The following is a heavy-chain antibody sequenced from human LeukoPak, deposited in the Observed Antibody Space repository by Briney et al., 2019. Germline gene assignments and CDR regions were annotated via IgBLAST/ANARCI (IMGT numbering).Heavy chain of an antibody. V-gene: IGHV3-64*02. Sequence: TGGSLRLSCAASGFTFRSFAMHWVRQTPGKGLEYVSALRSDGATTYYADSVKGRFIISRDNSKNTVYLQVGSLRSEDTGVYYCARARRSGQQSYYFDYWGQGTPVIVSS. CDR1: GFTFRSFA. J-gene: IGHJ4*02. CDR3: ARARRSGQQSYYFDY. D-gene: IGHD6-19*01. CDR2: LRSDGATT.